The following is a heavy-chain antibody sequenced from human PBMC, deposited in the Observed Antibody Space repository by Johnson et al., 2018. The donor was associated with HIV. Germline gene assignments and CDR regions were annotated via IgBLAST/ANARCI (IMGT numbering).Heavy chain of an antibody. CDR1: GFTFSSYG. D-gene: IGHD5-24*01. J-gene: IGHJ3*02. Sequence: VQLVESGGGVVQPGRSLRLSCAASGFTFSSYGMHWVRQAPGKGLEWVSYISSSGSTIYYADSVKGRFTISRDNAKNSLYLQMNSLRAEDTAVYYCARVEMATIYIWGQGTMVTVSS. V-gene: IGHV3-48*04. CDR2: ISSSGSTI. CDR3: ARVEMATIYI.